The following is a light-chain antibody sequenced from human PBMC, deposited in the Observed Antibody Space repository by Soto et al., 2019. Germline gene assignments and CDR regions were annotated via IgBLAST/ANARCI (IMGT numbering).Light chain of an antibody. V-gene: IGLV1-40*01. CDR3: QSYGTSLSGLYG. CDR2: DSN. CDR1: SSNIGAVQD. Sequence: SVLTQPPSVSGSPGQRVTIYCTWSSSNIGAVQDVHWYRQLPGAAPKFLISDSNNRASGVPDRFSVSKSGASASLAITGLRAEDEGDYFCQSYGTSLSGLYGFGTGTKVTVL. J-gene: IGLJ1*01.